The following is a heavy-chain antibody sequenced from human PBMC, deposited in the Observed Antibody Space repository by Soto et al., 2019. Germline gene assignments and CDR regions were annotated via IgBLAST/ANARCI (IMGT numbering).Heavy chain of an antibody. J-gene: IGHJ5*02. D-gene: IGHD3-10*01. CDR2: ISGSGGST. V-gene: IGHV3-23*01. CDR1: GFTFDDYA. CDR3: AKDGSGSYYPS. Sequence: GGSLRLSCAASGFTFDDYAMHWVRQAPGKGLEWVSAISGSGGSTYYADSVKGRFTISRDNSKNTLYLQMNSLRAEDTAVYYCAKDGSGSYYPSWGQGTLVTVSS.